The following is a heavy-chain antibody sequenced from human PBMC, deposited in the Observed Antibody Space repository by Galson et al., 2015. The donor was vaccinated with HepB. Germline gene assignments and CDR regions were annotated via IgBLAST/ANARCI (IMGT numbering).Heavy chain of an antibody. CDR3: ARDRYIAAAGPNYYYGMDV. CDR2: ISYDGSNK. V-gene: IGHV3-30*04. J-gene: IGHJ6*02. Sequence: SLRLSCAASGFTFSSYAMHWVRQAPGKGLEWVAVISYDGSNKYYADSVKGRFTISRDNSKNTLYLQMNSLRAEDTAVYYCARDRYIAAAGPNYYYGMDVWGQGTTVTVSS. CDR1: GFTFSSYA. D-gene: IGHD6-13*01.